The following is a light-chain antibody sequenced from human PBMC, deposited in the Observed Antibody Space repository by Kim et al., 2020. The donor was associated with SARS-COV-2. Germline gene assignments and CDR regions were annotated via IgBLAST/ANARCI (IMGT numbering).Light chain of an antibody. Sequence: RVTISCTGSRSNIGGKDDVHWYQQVPGAAPHLLIYVNNNRPSGVPDRFSGSKSGNSASLAITGLQAEDEADYYCQSYDSSLNGWVFGGGTQLTVL. CDR1: RSNIGGKDD. CDR3: QSYDSSLNGWV. V-gene: IGLV1-40*01. J-gene: IGLJ3*02. CDR2: VNN.